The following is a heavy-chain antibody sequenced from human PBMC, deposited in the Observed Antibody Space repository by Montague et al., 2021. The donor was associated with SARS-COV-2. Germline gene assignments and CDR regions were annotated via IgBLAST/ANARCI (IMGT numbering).Heavy chain of an antibody. Sequence: SETLSLTCTVSGDSISSGYFYWGWIRQPPGKELEWVGTNHYSGITYSNPSLKSRVTISVDTSRNQFSLKLSSVTAADTAIYYCARHLAISGPAAVSDYWGQGTLVTVSS. J-gene: IGHJ4*02. CDR2: NHYSGIT. CDR1: GDSISSGYFY. D-gene: IGHD2-2*01. V-gene: IGHV4-39*01. CDR3: ARHLAISGPAAVSDY.